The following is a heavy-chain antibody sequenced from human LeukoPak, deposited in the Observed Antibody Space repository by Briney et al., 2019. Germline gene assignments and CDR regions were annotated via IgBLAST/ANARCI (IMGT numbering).Heavy chain of an antibody. CDR2: LNSPGHTF. CDR3: ARGGYDYPADY. J-gene: IGHJ4*02. D-gene: IGHD5-12*01. CDR1: GFTLSGFE. V-gene: IGHV3-48*03. Sequence: GGSLRLSCAPSGFTLSGFEMNWFRQAPRKGLEWVSFLNSPGHTFYYADSVRGRFTISRDNAKNSLYLQTNSLGADDTAVYYCARGGYDYPADYWGQGTLVTVSS.